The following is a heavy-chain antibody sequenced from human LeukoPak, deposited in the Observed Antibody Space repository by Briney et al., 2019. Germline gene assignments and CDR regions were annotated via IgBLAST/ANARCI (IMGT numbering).Heavy chain of an antibody. CDR2: ISSGGSAI. CDR1: GFTFSSYE. CDR3: ARDPASIDSSGYSYGY. D-gene: IGHD3-22*01. V-gene: IGHV3-48*03. J-gene: IGHJ4*02. Sequence: GGSLRPSCAASGFTFSSYEMNWVRQAPGKGLEWVSYISSGGSAIYYADSVKGRFTVSRDNTRNSLYLQMNSLRAEDTAVYYCARDPASIDSSGYSYGYWGQGTLVTVSS.